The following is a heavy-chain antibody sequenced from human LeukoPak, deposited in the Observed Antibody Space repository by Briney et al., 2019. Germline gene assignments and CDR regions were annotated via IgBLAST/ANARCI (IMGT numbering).Heavy chain of an antibody. CDR2: MNPNSGNT. V-gene: IGHV1-8*01. CDR1: GYTFTSYD. J-gene: IGHJ5*02. CDR3: ARGKAMVRGVMGSWFGP. D-gene: IGHD3-10*01. Sequence: GASVKVSCKASGYTFTSYDFNWVRQATGQGLEWMGWMNPNSGNTGYAQKFQGRVTMTRNTSISTAYMELSSLRSEDTALYYCARGKAMVRGVMGSWFGPWGQGTLVTVSS.